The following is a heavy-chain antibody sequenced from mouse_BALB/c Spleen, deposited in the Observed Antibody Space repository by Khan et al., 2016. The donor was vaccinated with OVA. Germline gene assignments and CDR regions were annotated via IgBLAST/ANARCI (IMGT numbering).Heavy chain of an antibody. Sequence: QVQLQQSGAELVRPGTSVKMSCKAAGYTFTNYWLGWVKQRPGHGLEWIGDIYPGSGNTNYNEKFKGKSTLTAATSSSTAYMQLCIRTSEDSAISNAARPYDYGSSYDTMDAWGQGTSVTVSA. V-gene: IGHV1-63*02. CDR2: IYPGSGNT. J-gene: IGHJ4*01. CDR1: GYTFTNYW. CDR3: ARPYDYGSSYDTMDA. D-gene: IGHD1-1*01.